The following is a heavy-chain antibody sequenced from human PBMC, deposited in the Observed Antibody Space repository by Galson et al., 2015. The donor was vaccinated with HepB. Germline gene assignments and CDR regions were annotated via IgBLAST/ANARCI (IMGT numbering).Heavy chain of an antibody. CDR1: GYTLTELS. CDR2: FDPEDGET. V-gene: IGHV1-24*01. J-gene: IGHJ4*02. CDR3: ATALGQLQHHDY. Sequence: SVKVSCKVSGYTLTELSMHWVRQAPGKGLEWMGGFDPEDGETIYAQKFQGRVTMTEDTSTDTAYMELSSLRSEDTAVYYCATALGQLQHHDYWGQGTLVTVSS. D-gene: IGHD5-18*01.